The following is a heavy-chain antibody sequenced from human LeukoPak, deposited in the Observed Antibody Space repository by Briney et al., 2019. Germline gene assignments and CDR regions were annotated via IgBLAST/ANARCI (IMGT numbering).Heavy chain of an antibody. Sequence: SSETLSLTCTVSGGSISAYHWTWIRQVAGKGLEWIGRIFSSGTTNYNPSLTSRVTMSLDMSKNQFSLRLSSVTAADTAVYYCARKDGEYWGQGTQVTVSS. CDR3: ARKDGEY. CDR2: IFSSGTT. J-gene: IGHJ4*02. V-gene: IGHV4-4*07. CDR1: GGSISAYH. D-gene: IGHD2/OR15-2a*01.